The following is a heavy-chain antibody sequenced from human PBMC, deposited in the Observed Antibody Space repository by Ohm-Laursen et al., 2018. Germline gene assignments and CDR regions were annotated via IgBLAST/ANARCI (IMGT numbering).Heavy chain of an antibody. CDR3: AKDGGYGDFTPLDY. Sequence: SLRLSCSASGFTVSDAWMSWVRQAPGKGLEWVSGISWNSGNIGYADSVKGRFTISRDNAKNSLYLQMNSLRAEDTAVYYCAKDGGYGDFTPLDYWGQGTLVTVSS. CDR1: GFTVSDAW. V-gene: IGHV3-9*01. J-gene: IGHJ4*02. CDR2: ISWNSGNI. D-gene: IGHD4-17*01.